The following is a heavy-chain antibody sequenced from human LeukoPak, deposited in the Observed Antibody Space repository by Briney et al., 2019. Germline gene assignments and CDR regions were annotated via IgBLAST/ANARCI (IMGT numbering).Heavy chain of an antibody. J-gene: IGHJ4*02. CDR2: ISYDGSNK. V-gene: IGHV3-30*18. D-gene: IGHD6-19*01. Sequence: GGSLRLSCAASGFTFSSYGMHWVRQAPGKGLEWVAVISYDGSNKYYADSVKGRFTISRDNSKNTLYLQMNSLRAEDTAVYYCAKDREQWLPSGEFDYWGQGTLVTVSS. CDR3: AKDREQWLPSGEFDY. CDR1: GFTFSSYG.